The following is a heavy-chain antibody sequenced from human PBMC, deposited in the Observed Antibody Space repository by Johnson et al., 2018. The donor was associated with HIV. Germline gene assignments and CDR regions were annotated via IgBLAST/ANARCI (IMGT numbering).Heavy chain of an antibody. Sequence: VQLVESGGGLVQPGGSLRLSCAASGFTFSNYDMHWVRQATGKGLEWVSGIGTAGDTYYPGSVKGRFTISRDNSKNTLYLQMNSLRAEDTAVYYCATGRASVWGQGTMVTVSS. CDR1: GFTFSNYD. CDR2: IGTAGDT. CDR3: ATGRASV. J-gene: IGHJ3*01. D-gene: IGHD1-14*01. V-gene: IGHV3-13*01.